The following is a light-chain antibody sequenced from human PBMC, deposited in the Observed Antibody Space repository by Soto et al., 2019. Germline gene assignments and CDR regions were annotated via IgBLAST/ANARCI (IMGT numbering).Light chain of an antibody. CDR1: QSVDIS. CDR2: GAS. Sequence: DIVMTHSPATLSVSPGERAPLSFTASQSVDISLAWYQQKPGQAPRLLIYGASTRATGIPARFSGSGSGTEFTLTISNLQSEDFAVYFCQQYHNWPPITFGQGTRLEIK. J-gene: IGKJ5*01. V-gene: IGKV3D-15*01. CDR3: QQYHNWPPIT.